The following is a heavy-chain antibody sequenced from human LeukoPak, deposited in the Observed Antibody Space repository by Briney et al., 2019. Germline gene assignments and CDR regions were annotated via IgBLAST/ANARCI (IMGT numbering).Heavy chain of an antibody. CDR2: SYLESGKK. CDR3: PIYTVYYDPPSY. J-gene: IGHJ4*02. CDR1: RYIFTELP. Sequence: AVKVTCQVTRYIFTELPFHELRQPPGKGLEWMGGSYLESGKKFYAQNLQGRVTKTQDTYTDKAYMELNNPTADDTASYYCPIYTVYYDPPSYWGQGTLVTVSS. D-gene: IGHD3-16*01. V-gene: IGHV1-24*01.